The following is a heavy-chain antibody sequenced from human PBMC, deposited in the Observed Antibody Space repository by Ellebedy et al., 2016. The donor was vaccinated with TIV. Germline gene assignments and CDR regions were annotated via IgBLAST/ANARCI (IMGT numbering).Heavy chain of an antibody. CDR2: INPSGGST. D-gene: IGHD6-19*01. CDR1: GYTFTSYY. J-gene: IGHJ6*02. V-gene: IGHV1-46*01. CDR3: ARASEAGQYGMDV. Sequence: ASVKVSXXASGYTFTSYYMHWVRQAPGQGLEWMGIINPSGGSTSYAQKFQGRVTMTTDTSTSTAYMELRSLRSDDAAVYYCARASEAGQYGMDVWGQGTTVTVSS.